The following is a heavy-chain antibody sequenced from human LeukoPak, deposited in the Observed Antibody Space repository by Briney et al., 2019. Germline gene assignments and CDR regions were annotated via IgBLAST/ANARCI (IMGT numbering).Heavy chain of an antibody. CDR2: IYHSGST. V-gene: IGHV4-30-2*01. CDR1: GVSISSGGYY. Sequence: SETLSLTCTVSGVSISSGGYYWSWIRQPPGKGLEWIGYIYHSGSTYYNPSLKSRVTISVDRSKNQFSLKLSSVTAADTAVYYCASSSSWYHHFDYWGQGTLVTVSS. CDR3: ASSSSWYHHFDY. D-gene: IGHD6-13*01. J-gene: IGHJ4*02.